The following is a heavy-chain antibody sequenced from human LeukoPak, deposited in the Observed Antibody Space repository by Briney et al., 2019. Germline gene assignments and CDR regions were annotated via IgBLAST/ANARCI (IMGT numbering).Heavy chain of an antibody. D-gene: IGHD4-23*01. CDR3: ARVHDYGGNYFDY. Sequence: PGGSLRLSCAASGFTFSSYSMNWVRQAPGKGLEWVSYISSSSSTIYYADSVKGRFTISSDNAKNSLYLQMNSLRDEDTAVYYCARVHDYGGNYFDYWGQGTLVTVSS. CDR2: ISSSSSTI. CDR1: GFTFSSYS. V-gene: IGHV3-48*02. J-gene: IGHJ4*02.